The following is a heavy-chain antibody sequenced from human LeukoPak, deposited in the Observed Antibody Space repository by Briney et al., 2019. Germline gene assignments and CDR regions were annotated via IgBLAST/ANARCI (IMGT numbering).Heavy chain of an antibody. V-gene: IGHV3-7*01. CDR2: IKQDGSEK. J-gene: IGHJ4*02. Sequence: TGGSLRLSCAASGFTLSGYWMNWVRQAPGKGLEWVANIKQDGSEKYYVDSVKGRFTISRDNAKNSLYLQMNSLRAEDTGIYYCARDYEKWGQGTLVTVSS. CDR1: GFTLSGYW. CDR3: ARDYEK. D-gene: IGHD3-16*01.